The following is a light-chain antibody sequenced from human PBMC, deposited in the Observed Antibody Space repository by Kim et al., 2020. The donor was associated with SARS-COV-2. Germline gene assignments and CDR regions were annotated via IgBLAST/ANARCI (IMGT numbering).Light chain of an antibody. CDR3: QSADGSGTYV. CDR2: KDS. Sequence: VSPGQTARITCSGDALPEKQTYWYQQKSGQAPLLLIYKDSERPSGIPGRFSGSSSGRTVTLTISGVQAEDDADYYCQSADGSGTYVFGTGTKVTVL. J-gene: IGLJ1*01. CDR1: ALPEKQ. V-gene: IGLV3-25*03.